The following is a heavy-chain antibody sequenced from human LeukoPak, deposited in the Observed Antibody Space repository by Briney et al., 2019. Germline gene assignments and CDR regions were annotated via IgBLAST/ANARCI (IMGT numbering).Heavy chain of an antibody. CDR2: IIPIFGTA. Sequence: SVKVSCKASGGTFSIYAISWVRQAPGQGLEWMGRIIPIFGTANYAQKFQGRVTITTDESTSTAYMELSSLRSEDTAVYYCARVYYYDSSGYYILGWFDPWGQGTLVTVSS. D-gene: IGHD3-22*01. CDR1: GGTFSIYA. CDR3: ARVYYYDSSGYYILGWFDP. V-gene: IGHV1-69*05. J-gene: IGHJ5*02.